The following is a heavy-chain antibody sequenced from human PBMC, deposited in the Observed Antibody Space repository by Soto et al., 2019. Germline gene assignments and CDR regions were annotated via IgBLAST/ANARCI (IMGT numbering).Heavy chain of an antibody. V-gene: IGHV1-69*02. D-gene: IGHD2-2*01. Sequence: GPQLKVSCKASGGTFSSYTISWVRQAPGQGLEWMGRIIPILGIANYAQKFQGRVTITADKSTSTAYMELSSLRSEDTAVYYCASCPQNCITTSPCCLFFDYWGQGTLVTVSS. J-gene: IGHJ4*02. CDR3: ASCPQNCITTSPCCLFFDY. CDR1: GGTFSSYT. CDR2: IIPILGIA.